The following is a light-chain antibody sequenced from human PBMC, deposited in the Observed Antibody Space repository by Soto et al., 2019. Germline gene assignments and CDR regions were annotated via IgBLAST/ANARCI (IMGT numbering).Light chain of an antibody. CDR2: ASS. CDR1: QGISIW. Sequence: DSQMTQSPSSVSASGGDRVTITCRASQGISIWLAWYQQKPGKAPKLLIYASSSLHSGGPSRFSGRGSGTDFTLTIISLQPEDFATSYCQQANSFPHTFGPGTKVD. J-gene: IGKJ3*01. CDR3: QQANSFPHT. V-gene: IGKV1D-12*01.